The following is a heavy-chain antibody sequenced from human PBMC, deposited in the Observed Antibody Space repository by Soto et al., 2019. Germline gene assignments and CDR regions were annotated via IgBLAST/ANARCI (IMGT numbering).Heavy chain of an antibody. CDR1: GFSFTSTGGG. D-gene: IGHD3-9*01. Sequence: SGPTLVNPTQTLTLTCTFSGFSFTSTGGGVGWIRQPPGKALEWLALIYWDNDKRYSPSLKNRLTITRDTSKNQVVLTMTNLEPVDTATYYCARRTTGNSFDFRGQGTLVTVSS. CDR3: ARRTTGNSFDF. J-gene: IGHJ4*02. CDR2: IYWDNDK. V-gene: IGHV2-5*02.